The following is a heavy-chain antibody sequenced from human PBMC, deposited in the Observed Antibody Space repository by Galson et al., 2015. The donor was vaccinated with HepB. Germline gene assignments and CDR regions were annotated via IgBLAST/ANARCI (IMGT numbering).Heavy chain of an antibody. CDR3: TTTVRPEDFVDY. V-gene: IGHV3-15*01. CDR2: IKSRTFGGTA. Sequence: LRLSCAASGFTFSDAWMSWVRQAPGKGLEWVGRIKSRTFGGTADYGTPVKGRFTISRDDSKHTLSLLMNSLKTEDTAVYYCTTTVRPEDFVDYWGQGSLVTVSS. D-gene: IGHD1-14*01. CDR1: GFTFSDAW. J-gene: IGHJ4*02.